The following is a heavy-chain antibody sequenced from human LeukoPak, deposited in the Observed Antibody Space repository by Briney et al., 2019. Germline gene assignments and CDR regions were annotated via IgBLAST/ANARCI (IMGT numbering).Heavy chain of an antibody. J-gene: IGHJ4*02. CDR2: IYHSGST. D-gene: IGHD1-26*01. CDR3: ARGKSRGSHIDY. Sequence: SETLSLTCTVCGYSISSGYYWGWIRPRPGKGLEWIGSIYHSGSTYYNPSLKSRVTISVDTSKNQFSLKLSSVTAADTAVYYCARGKSRGSHIDYWGQGTLVTVSS. V-gene: IGHV4-38-2*02. CDR1: GYSISSGYY.